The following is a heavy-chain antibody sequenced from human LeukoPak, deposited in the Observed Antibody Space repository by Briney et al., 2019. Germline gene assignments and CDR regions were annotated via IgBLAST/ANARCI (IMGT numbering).Heavy chain of an antibody. V-gene: IGHV1-3*01. CDR1: GYTFTSYA. J-gene: IGHJ1*01. Sequence: GASVKVSCKASGYTFTSYAMHWVRQAPGQRLEWMGWINAGNGNTKYSQKFQGRVTITRDTSASTAYMELSSLRSEDTAVYYCAISCGGDCYPRVAYFQHWGQGTLVTVSS. CDR3: AISCGGDCYPRVAYFQH. CDR2: INAGNGNT. D-gene: IGHD2-21*01.